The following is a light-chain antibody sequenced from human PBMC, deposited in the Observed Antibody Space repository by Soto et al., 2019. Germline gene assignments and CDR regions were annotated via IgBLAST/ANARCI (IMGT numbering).Light chain of an antibody. Sequence: EIVMTQSPATLSVSQGERATLSCRASQSVSSNLAWYQQKPGQAPRRLIYGASTRATGIPARFSGSGSGTEFTLTISSLQSEDFAVYYCQQYNNWPRTFGQGTKVDIK. J-gene: IGKJ1*01. CDR2: GAS. CDR1: QSVSSN. CDR3: QQYNNWPRT. V-gene: IGKV3-15*01.